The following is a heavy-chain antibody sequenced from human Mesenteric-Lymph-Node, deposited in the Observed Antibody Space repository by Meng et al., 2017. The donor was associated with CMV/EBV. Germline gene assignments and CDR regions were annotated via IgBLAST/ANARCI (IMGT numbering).Heavy chain of an antibody. CDR3: ARASGPVVGGPYYFDY. CDR2: ITTSSTI. J-gene: IGHJ4*02. CDR1: GFTFSTYN. D-gene: IGHD1-26*01. V-gene: IGHV3-48*04. Sequence: GGSLRLSCAASGFTFSTYNMNWVRQAPGKGLEWVSHITTSSTIYYADSMKGRFTISRDNAKNSLYLQMNSLKAEDTAVYYCARASGPVVGGPYYFDYWGQGTLVTVSS.